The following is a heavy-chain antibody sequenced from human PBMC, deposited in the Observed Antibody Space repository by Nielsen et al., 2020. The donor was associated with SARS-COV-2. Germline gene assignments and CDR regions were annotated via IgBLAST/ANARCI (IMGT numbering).Heavy chain of an antibody. CDR3: ARALYSNYDWFDP. CDR1: GGTFSSYT. J-gene: IGHJ5*02. D-gene: IGHD4-11*01. Sequence: SVKVSCKASGGTFSSYTISWVRQAPGQGLEWMGRIIPILGIANYAQKFQGRVTITADKSTSTAYMELSSLRSEDTAVYYCARALYSNYDWFDPWGQGTLVTVSS. V-gene: IGHV1-69*02. CDR2: IIPILGIA.